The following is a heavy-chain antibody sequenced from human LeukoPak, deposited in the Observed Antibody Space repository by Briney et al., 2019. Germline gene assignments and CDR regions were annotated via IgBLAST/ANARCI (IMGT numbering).Heavy chain of an antibody. CDR2: ISSSSSTI. Sequence: GGSLRLSCAASGFTFSSYSMNWVRQAPGKGLEWVSYISSSSSTIYYADSVKGRFTISRDNSKNTLYLQMNSLRAEDTAVYYCAKGDSNYYYYGMDVWGQGTTVTVSS. J-gene: IGHJ6*02. D-gene: IGHD2-21*01. CDR1: GFTFSSYS. V-gene: IGHV3-48*01. CDR3: AKGDSNYYYYGMDV.